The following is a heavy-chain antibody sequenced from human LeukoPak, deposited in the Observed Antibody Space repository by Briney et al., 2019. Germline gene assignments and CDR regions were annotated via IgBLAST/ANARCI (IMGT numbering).Heavy chain of an antibody. D-gene: IGHD1-1*01. CDR3: ARDLAGTTGTTLRENHWFAP. CDR1: GGSISSYY. V-gene: IGHV4-59*01. J-gene: IGHJ5*02. CDR2: IYYSGST. Sequence: PSETLSLTCTVSGGSISSYYWSWIRQPPGKGLEWIGYIYYSGSTNYNPSLKSRVTISVDTSKNQFSLKLSSVTAADTAVYYCARDLAGTTGTTLRENHWFAPWGQGTLVTVSS.